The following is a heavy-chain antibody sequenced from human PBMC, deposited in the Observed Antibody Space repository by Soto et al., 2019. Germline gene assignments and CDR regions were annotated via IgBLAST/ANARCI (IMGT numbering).Heavy chain of an antibody. Sequence: ASVKVSCKDSRYIFTDYYMHWVRQAPGQRLEWMGWINAGNGNTKYSQKFQGRVTIIRDTAASTAYMELSSLRSEDTAVYYCASRQVVAGTNDYYYGMDVWGQGTTVTVSS. V-gene: IGHV1-3*01. CDR3: ASRQVVAGTNDYYYGMDV. CDR2: INAGNGNT. J-gene: IGHJ6*02. D-gene: IGHD6-19*01. CDR1: RYIFTDYY.